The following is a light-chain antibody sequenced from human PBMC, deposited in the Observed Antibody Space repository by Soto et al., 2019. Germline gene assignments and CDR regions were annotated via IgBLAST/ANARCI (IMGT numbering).Light chain of an antibody. J-gene: IGLJ2*01. Sequence: QSALTQPPSASGSPGQSVTISCTGTSSDVGGYNYVSWYQQHPGKAPKLMIYEVSQRPSGVPDRFSGSKSGNTASLTVSGLQAEDEADYYCSSYAGSNVLFGGGTKLTVL. V-gene: IGLV2-8*01. CDR1: SSDVGGYNY. CDR2: EVS. CDR3: SSYAGSNVL.